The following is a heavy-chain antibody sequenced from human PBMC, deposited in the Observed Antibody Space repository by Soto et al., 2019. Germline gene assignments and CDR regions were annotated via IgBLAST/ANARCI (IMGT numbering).Heavy chain of an antibody. Sequence: QITLKESGPTLVKPTQTLTLTCTFSGFSLSTSGVGVGWIRQPPGKALEWLALIYWDDDKRYSPSLKSRLTIXXDXSXXQVVLTMTNMDPVXXXXXXXXXXXXXXXXXXXXXDXGQGTLVTVSS. CDR1: GFSLSTSGVG. CDR2: IYWDDDK. CDR3: XXXXXXXXXXXXXXD. J-gene: IGHJ4*02. V-gene: IGHV2-5*02.